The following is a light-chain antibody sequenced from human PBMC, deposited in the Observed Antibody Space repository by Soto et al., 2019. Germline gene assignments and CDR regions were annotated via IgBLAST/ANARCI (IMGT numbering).Light chain of an antibody. Sequence: EIVLTQSPATLSLSPGERATLSCRASRSVGTSLEWFQQRPGQAPSLLIFDAFNRATGIPPRFSGSGSGTDFTLTISNLEPDDFAVYYCQQRSQWPLTFGGGPKWRSN. V-gene: IGKV3-11*01. CDR3: QQRSQWPLT. CDR2: DAF. CDR1: RSVGTS. J-gene: IGKJ4*01.